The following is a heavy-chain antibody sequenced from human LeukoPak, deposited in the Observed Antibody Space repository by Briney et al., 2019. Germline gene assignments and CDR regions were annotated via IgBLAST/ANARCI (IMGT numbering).Heavy chain of an antibody. Sequence: GESLKISCKGAGYSFTNYWIGWVRQMSGKGLEWVGIIYPGNSDTRYGPSFQGQVTISADKSITTAYLQWSSLKASDTGMYYCARRENYYGSGTYFADAFDFWGQGTMVTVSS. V-gene: IGHV5-51*01. CDR3: ARRENYYGSGTYFADAFDF. CDR2: IYPGNSDT. CDR1: GYSFTNYW. J-gene: IGHJ3*01. D-gene: IGHD3-10*01.